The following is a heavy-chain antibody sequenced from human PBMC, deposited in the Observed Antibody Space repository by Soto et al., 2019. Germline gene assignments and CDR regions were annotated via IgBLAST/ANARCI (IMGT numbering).Heavy chain of an antibody. V-gene: IGHV1-2*02. CDR3: ARGVGGSGTLDP. Sequence: QVQLVQSGAEVKKPGASVKVSCKASGYTFTGYYMHWVRQAPGQGLEWMGWINPNSGDTNYAQKFQGRVTMTRDTSISTAYMELSRLRSDDTAVYYCARGVGGSGTLDPWGQGTLVTVSS. CDR1: GYTFTGYY. CDR2: INPNSGDT. J-gene: IGHJ5*02. D-gene: IGHD3-10*01.